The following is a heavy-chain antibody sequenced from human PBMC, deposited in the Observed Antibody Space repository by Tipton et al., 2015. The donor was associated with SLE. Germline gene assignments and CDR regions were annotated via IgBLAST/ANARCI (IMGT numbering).Heavy chain of an antibody. V-gene: IGHV3-30*02. CDR3: AKGVIAAAGTWYFDY. Sequence: SLRLSCAASGFTFSSYGMHWVRQAPGKGLEWVAFIRYDGSNKYYADSVKGRFTISRDNSKNTLYLQMNSLRAEDTAVYYCAKGVIAAAGTWYFDYWGQGTLVTVSS. CDR1: GFTFSSYG. D-gene: IGHD6-13*01. CDR2: IRYDGSNK. J-gene: IGHJ4*02.